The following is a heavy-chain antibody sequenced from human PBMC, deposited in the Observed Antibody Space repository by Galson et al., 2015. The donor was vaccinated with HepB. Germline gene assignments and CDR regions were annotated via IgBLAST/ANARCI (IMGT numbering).Heavy chain of an antibody. Sequence: SVKVSCKASGYSFTSYDIHWVRQLTGQGLEWMGWMGPMCGDTGYAQKFQGRVTMTRDTSMRTAFMELRSLTTEDTAVYYCAKGDGDYPESFDFWGQGTMVIVSS. D-gene: IGHD4-17*01. CDR2: MGPMCGDT. CDR1: GYSFTSYD. J-gene: IGHJ3*01. V-gene: IGHV1-8*01. CDR3: AKGDGDYPESFDF.